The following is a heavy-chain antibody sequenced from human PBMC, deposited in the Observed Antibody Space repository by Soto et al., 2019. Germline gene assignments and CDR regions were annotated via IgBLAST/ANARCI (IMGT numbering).Heavy chain of an antibody. Sequence: ETLSLTCTVSGGSISSSSYYWGWIRQPPGKGLEWIGSIYYSGSAYYNPSLKSRVTISVDTSKNQFSLKLSSVTAADTAVYYCASPKIAFYNWFDPWGQGTLVTVSS. D-gene: IGHD3-3*02. J-gene: IGHJ5*02. CDR2: IYYSGSA. CDR1: GGSISSSSYY. CDR3: ASPKIAFYNWFDP. V-gene: IGHV4-39*01.